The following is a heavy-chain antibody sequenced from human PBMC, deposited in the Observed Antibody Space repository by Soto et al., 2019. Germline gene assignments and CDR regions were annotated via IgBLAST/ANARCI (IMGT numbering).Heavy chain of an antibody. CDR2: ISSSSYI. CDR1: GFTFSSYS. V-gene: IGHV3-21*01. D-gene: IGHD6-19*01. Sequence: GGSLRLSCAASGFTFSSYSMNWVRQAPGKGLEWVSSISSSSYIYYADSVKGRFTISRDNAKNSLYLQMNSLRAEDTAVYYCARGPASSGWYYGMDVWGQGTTVTVSS. J-gene: IGHJ6*02. CDR3: ARGPASSGWYYGMDV.